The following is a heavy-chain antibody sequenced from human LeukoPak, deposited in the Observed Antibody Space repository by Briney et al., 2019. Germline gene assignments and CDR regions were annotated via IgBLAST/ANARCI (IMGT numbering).Heavy chain of an antibody. CDR1: GFTFSSYA. J-gene: IGHJ4*02. CDR2: ISGSGGST. Sequence: GGSLRLTCAASGFTFSSYAMSWVRQAPGKGLEWVSAISGSGGSTYYADSVRGRFTISRDNSKNTLYLQMNSLRAEDTAVYYCAKDSMIVVVYYFDYWGQGTLVTVSS. D-gene: IGHD3-22*01. CDR3: AKDSMIVVVYYFDY. V-gene: IGHV3-23*01.